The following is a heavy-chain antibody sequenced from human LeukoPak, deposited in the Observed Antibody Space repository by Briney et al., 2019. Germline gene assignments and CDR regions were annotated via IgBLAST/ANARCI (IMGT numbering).Heavy chain of an antibody. V-gene: IGHV4-59*01. CDR3: ARHRSDTGGKKGVNWFDP. J-gene: IGHJ5*02. D-gene: IGHD4-23*01. CDR1: GGSIKNY. Sequence: PSETLSLTCSVSGGSIKNYWSWIRQPPGKGLEWLGNIYFGGTTVYNSSLKSRLTISVDTFKNQLSLNLQSVTAADTATYYCARHRSDTGGKKGVNWFDPWGQGSLVTVSS. CDR2: IYFGGTT.